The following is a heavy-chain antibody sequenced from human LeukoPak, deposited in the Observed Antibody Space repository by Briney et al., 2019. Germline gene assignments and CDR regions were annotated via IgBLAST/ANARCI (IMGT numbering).Heavy chain of an antibody. D-gene: IGHD1-26*01. CDR1: GYTFTGYY. CDR2: INPNSGGT. V-gene: IGHV1-2*02. J-gene: IGHJ6*02. CDR3: ARPRGTADYYYYGMGV. Sequence: ASVKVSCKASGYTFTGYYMHWVRQAPGQGLEWMGWINPNSGGTNYAQKFQGRVTMTRDTSISTAYMELSRLRSDDTAVYYCARPRGTADYYYYGMGVWGQGTTVTVSS.